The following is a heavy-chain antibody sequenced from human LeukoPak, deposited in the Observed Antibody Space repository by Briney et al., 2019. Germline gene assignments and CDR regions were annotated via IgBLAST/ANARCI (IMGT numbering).Heavy chain of an antibody. CDR3: ARPWEITMSERSYNWFDS. CDR2: INPNSGGT. Sequence: GASVKVSCKASGYTFTAYYIHWVRQAPGQGLEWMGRINPNSGGTNYAQKFQGRVTMTRDTSISTAYMELSRMRSGDTAVYYCARPWEITMSERSYNWFDSWGQGTLVTVSS. D-gene: IGHD1-26*01. J-gene: IGHJ5*01. V-gene: IGHV1-2*02. CDR1: GYTFTAYY.